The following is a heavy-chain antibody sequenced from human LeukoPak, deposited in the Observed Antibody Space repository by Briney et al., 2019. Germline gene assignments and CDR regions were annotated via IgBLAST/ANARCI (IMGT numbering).Heavy chain of an antibody. V-gene: IGHV4-59*08. D-gene: IGHD1-26*01. CDR3: ARLGGSTVY. CDR2: IYHSGST. Sequence: PSETLSLTCTVSGGSISPYYWSWIRQPPGKGLEWIGYIYHSGSTNYNPSLKSRVTISVDTSKNQFSLKLSSVTAADTAVYYCARLGGSTVYWGQGTLVTVSS. J-gene: IGHJ4*02. CDR1: GGSISPYY.